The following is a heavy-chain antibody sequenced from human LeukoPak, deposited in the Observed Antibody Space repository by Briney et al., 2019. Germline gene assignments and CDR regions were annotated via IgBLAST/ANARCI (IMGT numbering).Heavy chain of an antibody. CDR3: ARASVGYCSGGSCYPGVY. J-gene: IGHJ4*02. V-gene: IGHV1-2*02. CDR1: GYTFTGYY. Sequence: ASVKVSCKASGYTFTGYYMHWVRQAPGQGLEWMGWINPNSGGTNYAQKFQGRVTMTRDTSISTAYMELSRLRSDDTAVYYCARASVGYCSGGSCYPGVYWGQRTLVTVSS. CDR2: INPNSGGT. D-gene: IGHD2-15*01.